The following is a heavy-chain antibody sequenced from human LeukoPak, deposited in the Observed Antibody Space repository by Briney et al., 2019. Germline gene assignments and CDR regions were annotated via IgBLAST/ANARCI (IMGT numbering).Heavy chain of an antibody. J-gene: IGHJ4*02. CDR3: AKAGGSSYFDD. V-gene: IGHV3-23*01. CDR1: GFIFSSYA. Sequence: GGSLRLSCAASGFIFSSYAMTWVRQAPGKGLEWVSSISHKGENTYYADSVKGRFTISRDNSKNTLYLQMSSLRADDTAVYNCAKAGGSSYFDDWGQGILVTVSS. D-gene: IGHD3-10*01. CDR2: ISHKGENT.